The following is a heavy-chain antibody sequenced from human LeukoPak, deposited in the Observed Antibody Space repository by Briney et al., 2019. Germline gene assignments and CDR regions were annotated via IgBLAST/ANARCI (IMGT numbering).Heavy chain of an antibody. CDR1: GFTFSSYW. CDR3: ARVQRSSSGWYEAGLDY. J-gene: IGHJ4*02. CDR2: INSDGSIT. V-gene: IGHV3-74*01. Sequence: GGSLRLSCAASGFTFSSYWMYWVRQAPGKGLVWVSHINSDGSITSCADSVKGRFTISRDNAKNTLYLQMNSLIAEDTAVYYCARVQRSSSGWYEAGLDYWGQGTLVTVSS. D-gene: IGHD6-19*01.